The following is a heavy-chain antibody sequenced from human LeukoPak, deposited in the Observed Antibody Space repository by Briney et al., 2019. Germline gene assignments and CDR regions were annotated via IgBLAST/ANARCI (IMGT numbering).Heavy chain of an antibody. V-gene: IGHV4-59*08. CDR1: GGSISSYY. CDR3: ARRAYSSGWFYFDY. Sequence: SETLSLTFTVSGGSISSYYWSWIRQPPGKGLEWIGYIYYSGSTNYNPSLKSRVTISVDTSKNQFSLKLSSVTAADTAVYYCARRAYSSGWFYFDYWGQGTLVTVSS. D-gene: IGHD6-19*01. CDR2: IYYSGST. J-gene: IGHJ4*02.